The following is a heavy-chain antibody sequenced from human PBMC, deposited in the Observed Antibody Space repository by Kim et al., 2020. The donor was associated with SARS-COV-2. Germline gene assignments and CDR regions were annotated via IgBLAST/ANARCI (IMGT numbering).Heavy chain of an antibody. J-gene: IGHJ5*02. CDR1: GYTFTSYG. D-gene: IGHD2-2*01. CDR3: AGAAAVVGCYACDNWFDP. Sequence: ASVKVSCKASGYTFTSYGISWVRQAPGQGLEWMGWISAYNGNTNYAQKLQGRVTMTTDTSTSTAYMELRSLRSDDTAVYYCAGAAAVVGCYACDNWFDPWGQGTLVTVSS. CDR2: ISAYNGNT. V-gene: IGHV1-18*01.